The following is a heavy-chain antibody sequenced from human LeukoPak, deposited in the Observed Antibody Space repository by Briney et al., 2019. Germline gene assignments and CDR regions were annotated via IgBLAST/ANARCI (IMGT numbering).Heavy chain of an antibody. D-gene: IGHD1-1*01. Sequence: GASVKVSCKASGGTFSSYAISWVRQAPGQGLEWMGRIIPIFGIANYAQKFQGRVTITADKSTSTAYMELSSLRSEDTAVYYCAKQLERLVYYYGMDVWGQGTTVTVSS. CDR2: IIPIFGIA. CDR3: AKQLERLVYYYGMDV. CDR1: GGTFSSYA. V-gene: IGHV1-69*04. J-gene: IGHJ6*02.